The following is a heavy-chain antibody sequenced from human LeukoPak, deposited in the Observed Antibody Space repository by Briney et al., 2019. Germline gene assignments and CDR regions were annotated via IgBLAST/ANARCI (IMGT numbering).Heavy chain of an antibody. CDR1: GFTFSNYA. CDR3: ATSHDFGDYYFNY. V-gene: IGHV3-23*01. J-gene: IGHJ4*02. D-gene: IGHD4-17*01. CDR2: TSGSGGST. Sequence: GSLRLSCAASGFTFSNYAMNWVRQAPGKGLEWVSTTSGSGGSTYYADSVKGRFTISRDTSKNTLYLQMNSLRAEDTAVYYCATSHDFGDYYFNYWGQGTLVTVSS.